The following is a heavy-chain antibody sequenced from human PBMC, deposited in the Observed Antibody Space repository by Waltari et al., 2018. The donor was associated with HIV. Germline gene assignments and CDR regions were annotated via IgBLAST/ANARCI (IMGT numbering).Heavy chain of an antibody. CDR3: AREWVTVTSFYYYYGMDV. V-gene: IGHV3-48*01. CDR1: GFTFISYR. CDR2: ISSSSSNI. Sequence: EVQLVESGGGLVQPGGSLRLSGAASGFTFISYRMHWVRQAPGKGLELVSYISSSSSNIYYADSVKGRFTISRDNAKNSLYLQMDSLRAEDTAVYYCAREWVTVTSFYYYYGMDVWGQGTTVTVSS. D-gene: IGHD4-4*01. J-gene: IGHJ6*02.